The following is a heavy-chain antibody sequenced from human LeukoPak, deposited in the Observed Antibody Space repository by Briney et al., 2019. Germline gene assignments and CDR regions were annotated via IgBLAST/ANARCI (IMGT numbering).Heavy chain of an antibody. V-gene: IGHV5-51*01. CDR1: GYTFSSYW. Sequence: GASLQISCKGSGYTFSSYWIGWVRQLPGKGLEWMGIIYPGDSDTRYSPSLQGQVTISVDTSICTAYLQWSSLKASDTAIYYCARQNDFRLDYWGQGTLVTVS. CDR3: ARQNDFRLDY. D-gene: IGHD3-3*01. J-gene: IGHJ4*02. CDR2: IYPGDSDT.